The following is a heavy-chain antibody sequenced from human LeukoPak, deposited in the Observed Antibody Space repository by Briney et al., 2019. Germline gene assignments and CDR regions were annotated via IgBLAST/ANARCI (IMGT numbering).Heavy chain of an antibody. J-gene: IGHJ4*02. CDR2: IKQDGSER. CDR3: ARWNPGYSADWRLDF. V-gene: IGHV3-7*01. D-gene: IGHD3-9*01. CDR1: GFTFSSHW. Sequence: PGGSLRLSCAASGFTFSSHWMHWVRQAPGKGLEWVASIKQDGSERSYVDSVRGRITSSRNNAKNSLYLQIYSLRAEDTAIYYCARWNPGYSADWRLDFWGRGTLVTVSS.